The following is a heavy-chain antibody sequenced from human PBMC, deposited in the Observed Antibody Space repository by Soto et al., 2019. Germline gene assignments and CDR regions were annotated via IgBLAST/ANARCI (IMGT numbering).Heavy chain of an antibody. CDR1: GYTFTGYY. CDR3: ARGVSSGGSRNILDY. D-gene: IGHD2-15*01. Sequence: GASVKVSCKASGYTFTGYYMHWVRQAPGQGLEWMGWINPNSGGTNYAQKFQGRVTMTRDTSISTAYMELSRLRSDDTAVYYCARGVSSGGSRNILDYWGQGNLVTVSS. CDR2: INPNSGGT. J-gene: IGHJ4*02. V-gene: IGHV1-2*02.